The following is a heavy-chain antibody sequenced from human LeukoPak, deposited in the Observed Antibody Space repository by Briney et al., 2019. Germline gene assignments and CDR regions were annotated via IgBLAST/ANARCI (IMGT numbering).Heavy chain of an antibody. D-gene: IGHD5-24*01. CDR2: INPSGGST. Sequence: PGASVKVSCRASGYSLTTYHIHWVRQAPGQGLEWMGIINPSGGSTSYAQRFQGRVTMTRDTSTSTVYMELSSLRSEDTAVYYCARGGPGVDGYNYAFDIWGQGTRVTVSS. V-gene: IGHV1-46*01. CDR1: GYSLTTYH. J-gene: IGHJ3*02. CDR3: ARGGPGVDGYNYAFDI.